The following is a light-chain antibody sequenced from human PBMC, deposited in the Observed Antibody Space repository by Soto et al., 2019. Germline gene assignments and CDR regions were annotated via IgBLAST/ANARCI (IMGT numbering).Light chain of an antibody. V-gene: IGKV1-5*01. CDR3: QQYDSYSWT. CDR1: QSVSNW. J-gene: IGKJ1*01. CDR2: DVS. Sequence: DIQMTQSPSTLSASVGEIVTITCRASQSVSNWLAWYQHKPGKAPKLLIYDVSSLESGVPSRFSGSGSGTEFILTISSLQPDDFATYYCQQYDSYSWTFGQGTKVDIK.